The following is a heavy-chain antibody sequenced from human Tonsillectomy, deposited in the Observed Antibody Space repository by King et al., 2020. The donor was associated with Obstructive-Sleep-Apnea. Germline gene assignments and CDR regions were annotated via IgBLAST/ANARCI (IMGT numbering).Heavy chain of an antibody. D-gene: IGHD2-15*01. V-gene: IGHV4-31*03. CDR3: ARPLYDGGAFDI. CDR1: GASINSGDHY. CDR2: IYYSGNT. J-gene: IGHJ3*02. Sequence: VQLQESGPGLVKPSQNLSLTCTVSGASINSGDHYWRWIRQHPGKGLEWIGYIYYSGNTYYNPSLKSRVSISVDTSKNQFSLRLSSLTAADTAVYYCARPLYDGGAFDIWGQGTLVTVSS.